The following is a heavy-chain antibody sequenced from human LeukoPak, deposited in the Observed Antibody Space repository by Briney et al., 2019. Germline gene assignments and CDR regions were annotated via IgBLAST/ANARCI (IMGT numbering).Heavy chain of an antibody. Sequence: GGSLRLSCAASGFIFSTYTIHWVRQAPGKGLEWVAIISYDGGNEYYADSVKGRFTISRDNSKDTLYLQMNSLGAEDTALYYCARGPQRSTSYYYYYYMDVWGKGTTVTVSS. CDR2: ISYDGGNE. D-gene: IGHD6-6*01. CDR1: GFIFSTYT. V-gene: IGHV3-30*04. CDR3: ARGPQRSTSYYYYYYMDV. J-gene: IGHJ6*03.